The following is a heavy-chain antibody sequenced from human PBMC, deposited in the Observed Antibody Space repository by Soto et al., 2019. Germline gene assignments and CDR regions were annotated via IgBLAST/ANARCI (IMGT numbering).Heavy chain of an antibody. CDR1: GFTFSSYA. CDR3: VRRYYDFWSGYYAFDI. Sequence: PGGSLRLSCAASGFTFSSYAMTWVRQAPGKGLEWVSVISGSGGSTYFADSVKGRFTISRDNSRNTLYLQTNSLRAEDTAVYYCVRRYYDFWSGYYAFDIWGQGTMVTVS. V-gene: IGHV3-23*01. D-gene: IGHD3-3*01. CDR2: ISGSGGST. J-gene: IGHJ3*02.